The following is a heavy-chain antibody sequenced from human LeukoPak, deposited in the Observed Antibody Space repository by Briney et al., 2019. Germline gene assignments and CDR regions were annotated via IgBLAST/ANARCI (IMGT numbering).Heavy chain of an antibody. D-gene: IGHD3-10*01. CDR3: AKDLGLDFDY. CDR1: GITFTNSA. V-gene: IGHV3-30*18. Sequence: PGGSLRLSCAASGITFTNSAMHWVRQAPGKGLEWVALMSYDGRSTYYADSVKGRFTISRDTSKNTLYLQMNSLRREDTAVYYCAKDLGLDFDYWGQGTLVTVSS. J-gene: IGHJ4*02. CDR2: MSYDGRST.